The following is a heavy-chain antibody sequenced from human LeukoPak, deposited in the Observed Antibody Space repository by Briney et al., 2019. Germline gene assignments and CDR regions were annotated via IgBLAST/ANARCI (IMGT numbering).Heavy chain of an antibody. D-gene: IGHD3-22*01. CDR3: AKDSGYYYDSGAFDI. J-gene: IGHJ3*02. Sequence: GGSLRLSCAASGFTFSSYSMNWVRQAPGKGLEWVSSISSSSSYIYYADSVKGRFTISRDNAKNSLYLQMNSLRAEDTALYYCAKDSGYYYDSGAFDIWGQGTMVTVSS. CDR2: ISSSSSYI. V-gene: IGHV3-21*04. CDR1: GFTFSSYS.